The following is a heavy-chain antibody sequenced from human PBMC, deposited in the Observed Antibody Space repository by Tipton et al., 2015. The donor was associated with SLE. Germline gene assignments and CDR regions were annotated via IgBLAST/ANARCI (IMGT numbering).Heavy chain of an antibody. CDR1: GGSISSSNQY. Sequence: TLSLTCTVSGGSISSSNQYWAWIRQPPGKGLEWIGTTSYSGTTSYYPSLQSRVTMSVDASKNQMPLRLTSVTAADTAVYYCAKKREVCRGAVCYAGDHFDYWGQGALVIVSS. CDR3: AKKREVCRGAVCYAGDHFDY. CDR2: TSYSGTT. D-gene: IGHD3-16*01. J-gene: IGHJ4*02. V-gene: IGHV4-39*06.